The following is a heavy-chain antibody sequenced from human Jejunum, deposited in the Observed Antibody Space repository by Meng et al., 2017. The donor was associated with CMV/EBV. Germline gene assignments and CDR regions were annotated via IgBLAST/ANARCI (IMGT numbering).Heavy chain of an antibody. CDR2: IKQDGSAK. J-gene: IGHJ4*02. CDR3: ATTSGSSY. CDR1: GLTFSTFW. V-gene: IGHV3-7*01. Sequence: LSWATSGLTFSTFWVSWFRQAPGKGLEGVAHIKQDGSAKYYVDSVRGRFTISRDNTENSLFLQMNTLRVEDTAVYYCATTSGSSYWGQGAQVTVSS. D-gene: IGHD6-6*01.